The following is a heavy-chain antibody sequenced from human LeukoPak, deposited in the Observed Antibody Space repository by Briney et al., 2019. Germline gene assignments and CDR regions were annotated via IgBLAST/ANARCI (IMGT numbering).Heavy chain of an antibody. CDR1: GGTFSSYA. CDR3: ARGYSGYSGYLKGYYYYYMDV. D-gene: IGHD5-12*01. CDR2: TIPIFGTA. Sequence: ASVKVSCKASGGTFSSYAISWVRQAPGQGLEWMGGTIPIFGTANYAQKFQGRDTITADESTSTAYMELSSLRSEDTAVYYCARGYSGYSGYLKGYYYYYMDVWGKGTMVTISS. V-gene: IGHV1-69*13. J-gene: IGHJ6*03.